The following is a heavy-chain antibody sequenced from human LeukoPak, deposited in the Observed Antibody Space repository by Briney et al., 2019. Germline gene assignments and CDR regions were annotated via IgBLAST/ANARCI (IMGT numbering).Heavy chain of an antibody. CDR2: IKQDGSEK. J-gene: IGHJ6*02. CDR1: GFTFISYW. CDR3: AKDLVVDTAMAPYYYYGMDV. Sequence: GGSLRLSCAASGFTFISYWMSWVRQAPGKGLEWVANIKQDGSEKYYVDSVKGRFTISRDNAKNSLYLQMNSLRAEDTAVYYCAKDLVVDTAMAPYYYYGMDVWGQGTTVTVSS. V-gene: IGHV3-7*01. D-gene: IGHD5-18*01.